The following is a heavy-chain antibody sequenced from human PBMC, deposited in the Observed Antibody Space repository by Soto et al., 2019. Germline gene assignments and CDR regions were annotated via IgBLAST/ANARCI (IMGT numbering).Heavy chain of an antibody. Sequence: QVQLVQSGAEVKKPGSSVKVSCKASGGTFSRNAINWVRQAPGQGLEWMGGIIPLFGTTNYAQNFQGRVTXTXXXSXXTAYMERSSLRSEDTAVYYCARDGAVAVTTSYFDYWGQGTLVSVSS. V-gene: IGHV1-69*05. CDR1: GGTFSRNA. CDR3: ARDGAVAVTTSYFDY. CDR2: IIPLFGTT. D-gene: IGHD4-17*01. J-gene: IGHJ4*02.